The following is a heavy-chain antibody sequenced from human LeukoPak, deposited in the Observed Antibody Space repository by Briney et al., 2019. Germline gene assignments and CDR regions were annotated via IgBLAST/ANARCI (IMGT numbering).Heavy chain of an antibody. J-gene: IGHJ5*02. D-gene: IGHD1-26*01. CDR3: ARSASIVGATAWFDP. V-gene: IGHV5-51*01. Sequence: GESLKISCKGSGYSFTSYWIGWVRQMPGKGLEWMGIIYPGDSDTRYSLSFQGQVTISADKSISTAYLQWSSLKASDTAMYYCARSASIVGATAWFDPWGQGTLVTVSS. CDR1: GYSFTSYW. CDR2: IYPGDSDT.